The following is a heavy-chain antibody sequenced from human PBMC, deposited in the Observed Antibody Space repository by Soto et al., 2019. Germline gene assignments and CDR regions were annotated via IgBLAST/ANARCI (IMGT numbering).Heavy chain of an antibody. Sequence: QVQLVQSGAEVKKPGASVKVSCKASGYTFTSYAMHWVRQAPGQRLEWMGWINAGNGNTKYSQKFQGRVTITRDTSASTAYMELSSLRSEDTAVYYCARGERFLEWLLYRSAFDIWGQGTMVTVSS. CDR2: INAGNGNT. D-gene: IGHD3-3*01. CDR3: ARGERFLEWLLYRSAFDI. J-gene: IGHJ3*02. CDR1: GYTFTSYA. V-gene: IGHV1-3*01.